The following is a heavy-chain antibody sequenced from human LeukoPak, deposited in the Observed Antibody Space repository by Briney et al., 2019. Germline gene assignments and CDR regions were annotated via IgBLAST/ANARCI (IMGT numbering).Heavy chain of an antibody. J-gene: IGHJ6*02. CDR2: VGSSGGDT. Sequence: PGGSLRLSCTPSGFTFCNYVMKYSYQAPGKGLEWVSGVGSSGGDTYYADSVKGRFTISRYNSKNMIYLPMNTLRADDTALYYCALFLMAKSPPYVQYVWGQGTTVTVSS. V-gene: IGHV3-23*01. D-gene: IGHD2-21*01. CDR1: GFTFCNYV. CDR3: ALFLMAKSPPYVQYV.